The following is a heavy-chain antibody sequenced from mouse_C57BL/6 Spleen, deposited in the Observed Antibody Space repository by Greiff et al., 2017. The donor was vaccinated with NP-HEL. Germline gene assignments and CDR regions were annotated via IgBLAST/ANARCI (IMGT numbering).Heavy chain of an antibody. CDR2: IYPGDGDT. CDR3: ARGDYGSRYFDY. D-gene: IGHD1-1*01. Sequence: QVQLKQSGPELVKPGASVKISCKASGYAFSSSWMNWVKQRPGKGLEWIGRIYPGDGDTNYNGKFKGKATLTADKSSSTAYMQLSSLTSEDSAVYFCARGDYGSRYFDYWGQGTTLTVSS. V-gene: IGHV1-82*01. J-gene: IGHJ2*01. CDR1: GYAFSSSW.